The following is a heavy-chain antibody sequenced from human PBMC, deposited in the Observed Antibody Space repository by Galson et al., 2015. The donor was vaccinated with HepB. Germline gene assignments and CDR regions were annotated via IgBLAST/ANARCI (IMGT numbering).Heavy chain of an antibody. D-gene: IGHD6-25*01. CDR1: GFTFSSYG. J-gene: IGHJ2*01. CDR2: IWYDGSNK. V-gene: IGHV3-33*01. Sequence: SLRLSCAASGFTFSSYGMHWVRQAPGKGLEWVAVIWYDGSNKYYADSVKGRFTISRDNSESTLYLQMNSLRAEDTAVYYRARDSSARLRPPHWYFDLWGRGTLVTVSS. CDR3: ARDSSARLRPPHWYFDL.